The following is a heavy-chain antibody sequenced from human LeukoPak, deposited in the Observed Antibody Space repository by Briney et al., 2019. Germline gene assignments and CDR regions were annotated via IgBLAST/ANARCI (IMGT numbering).Heavy chain of an antibody. J-gene: IGHJ5*02. CDR3: ARDIVSSGMGDWFDP. Sequence: ASVKVSCKASGYIFRNYGINWVRQAPGQGLEWMGWISAYNGNTNYAQKLQGRVTMTTDTSTSTAYMELRSLRSDDTAVYYCARDIVSSGMGDWFDPWGQGTLVTVSS. D-gene: IGHD6-19*01. CDR1: GYIFRNYG. CDR2: ISAYNGNT. V-gene: IGHV1-18*01.